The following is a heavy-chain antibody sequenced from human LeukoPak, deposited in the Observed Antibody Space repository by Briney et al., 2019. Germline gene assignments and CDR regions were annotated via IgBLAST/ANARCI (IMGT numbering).Heavy chain of an antibody. D-gene: IGHD5-12*01. CDR1: GGSITSYY. CDR3: ARGSVDLLTTGAYYYMDV. J-gene: IGHJ6*03. Sequence: SETLSLTCTVSGGSITSYYWNWIRQPAGKGLEWIGRMSSSGSTDYNPSLKSRVTMSVDKSKNKFSLKLSPVTAADMAMYYCARGSVDLLTTGAYYYMDVWGKGTTVTVSS. CDR2: MSSSGST. V-gene: IGHV4-4*07.